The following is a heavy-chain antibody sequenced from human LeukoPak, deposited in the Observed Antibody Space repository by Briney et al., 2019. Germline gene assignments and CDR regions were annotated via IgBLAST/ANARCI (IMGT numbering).Heavy chain of an antibody. CDR3: AELGITMIGDV. CDR2: ISSTGTYI. Sequence: GSLRLSCAASGFTFSTYNMNWVRQAPGKGLEWVSSISSTGTYIYYADSVKGRFTISRDNAKNSLYLQMNSLRAEDTAVYYCAELGITMIGDVWGKGTTVTISS. CDR1: GFTFSTYN. D-gene: IGHD3-10*02. J-gene: IGHJ6*04. V-gene: IGHV3-21*01.